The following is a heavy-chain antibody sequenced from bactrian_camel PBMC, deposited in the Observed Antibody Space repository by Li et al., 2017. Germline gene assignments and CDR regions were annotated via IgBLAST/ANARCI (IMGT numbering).Heavy chain of an antibody. V-gene: IGHV3-2*01. J-gene: IGHJ4*01. CDR1: GFTFNSYI. D-gene: IGHD2*01. Sequence: HVQLVESGGGLVQPGGSLRLSCEGSGFTFNSYIMTWVRQAPGRGLEWVASFYSDTSNKYYAESVTGRFIISRNNAKNTLYLQMNNLKSDDTALYYCTTGQCDGSHCPMGVGKQWGQGTQVTVS. CDR2: FYSDTSNK. CDR3: TTGQCDGSHCPMGVGKQ.